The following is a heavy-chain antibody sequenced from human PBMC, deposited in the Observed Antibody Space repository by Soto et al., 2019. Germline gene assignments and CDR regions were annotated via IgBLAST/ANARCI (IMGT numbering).Heavy chain of an antibody. CDR3: ASSSSSWYLDY. Sequence: QVQLVQSGAEVKKPGSSVKVSCKASGGTFSSYTISWVRQAPGQGLEWMGRIIPILGIANYAQKFQGRVTLTADKSTSPADMELSSLRSEDTAVYYCASSSSSWYLDYWGQGTLVTVSS. CDR2: IIPILGIA. J-gene: IGHJ4*02. D-gene: IGHD6-13*01. CDR1: GGTFSSYT. V-gene: IGHV1-69*02.